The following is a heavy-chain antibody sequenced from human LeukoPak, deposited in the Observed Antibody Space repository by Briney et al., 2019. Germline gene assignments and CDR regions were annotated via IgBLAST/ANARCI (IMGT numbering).Heavy chain of an antibody. CDR3: ARDKLAVAGPFDY. CDR1: GYTFTSYY. J-gene: IGHJ4*02. Sequence: AASVKVSCKASGYTFTSYYIHWVRQAPGQGFEWMGIINPSGGDTSYAQKFQGRVTMTRDTSTSTVYMEVSSLRSGDTAVYYCARDKLAVAGPFDYWGQGTLVTVST. V-gene: IGHV1-46*01. D-gene: IGHD6-19*01. CDR2: INPSGGDT.